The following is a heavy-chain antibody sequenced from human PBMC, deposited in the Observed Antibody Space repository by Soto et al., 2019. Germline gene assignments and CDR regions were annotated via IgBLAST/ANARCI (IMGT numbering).Heavy chain of an antibody. CDR2: IYYSGST. J-gene: IGHJ4*02. CDR1: GGSISSSSYY. D-gene: IGHD5-12*01. Sequence: QPQLQESGPGLVKPSETLSLTCTVSGGSISSSSYYWGWIRQPPGKGLEWIGSIYYSGSTYYNPSLKSRVTISVDTSKNQFSLKLSSVTAADTAVYYCARLEQSGYDSHPDYWGQGTLVTVSS. V-gene: IGHV4-39*01. CDR3: ARLEQSGYDSHPDY.